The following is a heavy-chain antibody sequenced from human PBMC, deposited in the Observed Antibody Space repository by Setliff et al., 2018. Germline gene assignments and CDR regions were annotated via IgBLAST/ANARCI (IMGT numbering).Heavy chain of an antibody. D-gene: IGHD3-9*01. CDR1: GYTFNNYG. CDR2: ISAYSGET. J-gene: IGHJ4*02. V-gene: IGHV1-18*01. CDR3: ARGQTLRHFDWPTACDY. Sequence: GASVKVSCKASGYTFNNYGIIWVRQAPGQGPEWMGWISAYSGETNYAQIFQGRVTMTTDTPTSTAYMELRSLTSDDTAVYYCARGQTLRHFDWPTACDYWGLGTLVTV.